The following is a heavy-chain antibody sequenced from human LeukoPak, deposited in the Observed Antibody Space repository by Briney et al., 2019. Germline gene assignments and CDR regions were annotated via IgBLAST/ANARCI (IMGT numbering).Heavy chain of an antibody. CDR3: ARFKSMVRGVSYAFDI. Sequence: PGGSLRLSCAASGFTFSSYWMSWVRQAPGKGLEWVANIKQDGSEKYYVDSVKGRFTISRDNAKNSLYLQMNSLRAEDTAVYYCARFKSMVRGVSYAFDIWGQGTMVTVSS. V-gene: IGHV3-7*01. CDR2: IKQDGSEK. D-gene: IGHD3-10*01. CDR1: GFTFSSYW. J-gene: IGHJ3*02.